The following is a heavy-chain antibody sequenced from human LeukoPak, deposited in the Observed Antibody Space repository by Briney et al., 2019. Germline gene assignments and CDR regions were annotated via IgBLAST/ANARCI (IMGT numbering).Heavy chain of an antibody. CDR2: IYYSGST. J-gene: IGHJ6*02. CDR3: ARVISAYYYYGMDV. V-gene: IGHV4-59*01. CDR1: GGSISSYY. D-gene: IGHD3-10*01. Sequence: SETLSLTCSVSGGSISSYYWSWIRQPPGKGLEWIGYIYYSGSTNYNPSVKSRVTISVDTSKNQFSLKLSSVTAAETAVYYCARVISAYYYYGMDVWGQGTTVTVS.